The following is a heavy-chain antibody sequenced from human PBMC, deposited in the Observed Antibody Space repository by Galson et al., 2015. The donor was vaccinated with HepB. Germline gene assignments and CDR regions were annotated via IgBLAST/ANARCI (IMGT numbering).Heavy chain of an antibody. CDR3: ARDPAVDYGDYGHFDY. V-gene: IGHV3-11*06. CDR2: ISSSSSYT. J-gene: IGHJ4*02. CDR1: GFTFSDYY. Sequence: SLRLSCAASGFTFSDYYMSWIRQAPGKGLEWVSYISSSSSYTNYADSVKGRFTISRDNAKNSLYLQMNSLRAEDTAVYYCARDPAVDYGDYGHFDYWGQGTLVTVSS. D-gene: IGHD4-17*01.